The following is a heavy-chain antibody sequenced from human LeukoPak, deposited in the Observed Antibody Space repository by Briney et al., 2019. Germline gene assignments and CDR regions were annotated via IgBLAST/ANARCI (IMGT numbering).Heavy chain of an antibody. CDR2: INHSGST. J-gene: IGHJ4*02. CDR3: ARASSKYSSSWPPGY. CDR1: GGSFSGYY. V-gene: IGHV4-34*01. Sequence: KPSETLSLTCAVYGGSFSGYYWSWIRQPPGKGLEWIGEINHSGSTNYSPSLKSRVTISVDTSKNQFSLKLSSVTAADTAVYYCARASSKYSSSWPPGYWGQGTLVTVSS. D-gene: IGHD6-13*01.